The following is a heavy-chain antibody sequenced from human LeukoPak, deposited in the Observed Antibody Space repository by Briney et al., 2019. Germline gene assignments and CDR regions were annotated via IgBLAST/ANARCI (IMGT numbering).Heavy chain of an antibody. D-gene: IGHD3-10*01. Sequence: SETLSLTCTVSSGSISTSNYYWGWVRQPPGKALEWIGNIFYSGSTYYSPSLKSRVTISVDTSKNQFSLKLSSVTAADTAVYYCARDHGFGELGYYYYYMDVWGKGTTVTISS. J-gene: IGHJ6*03. CDR3: ARDHGFGELGYYYYYMDV. CDR1: SGSISTSNYY. V-gene: IGHV4-39*07. CDR2: IFYSGST.